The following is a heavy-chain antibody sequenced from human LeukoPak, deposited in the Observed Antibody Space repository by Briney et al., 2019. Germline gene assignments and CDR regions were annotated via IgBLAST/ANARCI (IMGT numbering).Heavy chain of an antibody. D-gene: IGHD1-26*01. Sequence: GASVKVSCKASGYTFTSYYMHWVRQAPGQGLEWMGWINPNSGGTNYAQKFQGRVTMTRDTSISTAYMELSRLRSDDTAVYYCARDLPIAGAPRPGFWFDPWGQGTLVTVSS. CDR1: GYTFTSYY. CDR2: INPNSGGT. V-gene: IGHV1-2*02. CDR3: ARDLPIAGAPRPGFWFDP. J-gene: IGHJ5*02.